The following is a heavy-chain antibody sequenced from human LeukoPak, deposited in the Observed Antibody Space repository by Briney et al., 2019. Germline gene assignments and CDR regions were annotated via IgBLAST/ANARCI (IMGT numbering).Heavy chain of an antibody. D-gene: IGHD5-12*01. V-gene: IGHV4-59*05. CDR3: ARHTRSGYDYYYYYYMGV. J-gene: IGHJ6*03. CDR1: GFTVSSNY. CDR2: IYYSGGT. Sequence: GSLRLSCAASGFTVSSNYMSWVRQAPGKGLEWIGSIYYSGGTYYNPSLKSRVTISVDTSKNQFSLKLSSVTAADTAVYYCARHTRSGYDYYYYYYMGVWGKGTSVTVSS.